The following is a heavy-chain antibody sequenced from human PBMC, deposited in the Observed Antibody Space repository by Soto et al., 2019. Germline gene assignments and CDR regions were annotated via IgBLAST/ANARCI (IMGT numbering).Heavy chain of an antibody. Sequence: GESLKISCKGSGYSFTSYWIGWVRQMPGKGLEWMGIIYPGDSDTRYGPSFQGQVTISADKSISTACLQWSSLKASDTAMYYCARPRLPAAGDYYYYYGMDVWGQGTTVTVSS. D-gene: IGHD6-13*01. CDR1: GYSFTSYW. V-gene: IGHV5-51*01. CDR2: IYPGDSDT. J-gene: IGHJ6*02. CDR3: ARPRLPAAGDYYYYYGMDV.